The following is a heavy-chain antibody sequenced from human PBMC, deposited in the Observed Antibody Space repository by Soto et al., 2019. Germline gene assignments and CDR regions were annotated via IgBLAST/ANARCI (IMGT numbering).Heavy chain of an antibody. Sequence: PGGSLRLSCAASGFTVSSKYMTWVRQAPGKGLEWVSLIQSGGTTYYADSVKGRFTISRDTSENTLHLQMDSLRVEDTAVYYCARDDVLCDGGRCYGIPLDGWGKGTTVTVSS. D-gene: IGHD2-15*01. J-gene: IGHJ6*04. CDR2: IQSGGTT. CDR1: GFTVSSKY. CDR3: ARDDVLCDGGRCYGIPLDG. V-gene: IGHV3-66*01.